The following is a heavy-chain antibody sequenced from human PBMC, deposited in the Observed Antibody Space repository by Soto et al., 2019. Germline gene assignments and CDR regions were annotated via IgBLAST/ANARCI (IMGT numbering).Heavy chain of an antibody. Sequence: TLCLTCSFSGGSFGAIGDHYCSWIRQPPGKGLEWIGYIYHSGSTYYNPSLKSRVTISVDRSKNQSSLKLSSVTAADTAVYYCARGNVVAIDYWGQGTLVTVSS. CDR1: GGSFGAIGDHY. J-gene: IGHJ4*02. CDR3: ARGNVVAIDY. CDR2: IYHSGST. V-gene: IGHV4-30-2*01. D-gene: IGHD2-21*01.